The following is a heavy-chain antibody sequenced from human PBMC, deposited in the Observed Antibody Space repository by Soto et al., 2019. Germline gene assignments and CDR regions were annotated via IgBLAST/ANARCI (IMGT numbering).Heavy chain of an antibody. CDR3: ARGGGVGVAGSAAFDM. J-gene: IGHJ3*02. CDR2: INPATGAA. CDR1: GYPVTAYY. Sequence: QLHLVQSGAVVKKPGASVTVSCSASGYPVTAYYMHWVRQAPGRGLEWMGGINPATGAAKYTQTFQGRVPMTRDTSTSTVFMELRGLTSEDPAFFSCARGGGVGVAGSAAFDMWGQGTLVTVSS. D-gene: IGHD3-3*01. V-gene: IGHV1-2*02.